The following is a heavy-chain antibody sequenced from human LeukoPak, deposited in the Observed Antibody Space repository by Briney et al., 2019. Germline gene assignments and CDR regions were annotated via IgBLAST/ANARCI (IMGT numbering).Heavy chain of an antibody. V-gene: IGHV3-11*01. CDR1: GFTFSDYY. CDR2: ISSSGSTI. D-gene: IGHD3-22*01. Sequence: GGSLRLSCAASGFTFSDYYMSWIRQAPGKGLEWVSYISSSGSTIYYADSVKGRFTISRDNAKNSLYLQMNSLRAEDTAVYYCARDSMAYDTPQGVDYWGQGTLVTVPS. CDR3: ARDSMAYDTPQGVDY. J-gene: IGHJ4*02.